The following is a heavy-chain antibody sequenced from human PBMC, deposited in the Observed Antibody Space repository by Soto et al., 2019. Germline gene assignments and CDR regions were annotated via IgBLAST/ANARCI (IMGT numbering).Heavy chain of an antibody. Sequence: QVQLQESGPGLVKPSDTLSLTCAVSGYSISSSNWWGWIRQPPGKRLEWIGYIYQSGSTYYNPSLKRRVTMSVDTSKNQFSLKLSSVTAVDSAVYYCARKGAGVYGMDVWGQGTTVSVSS. CDR2: IYQSGST. V-gene: IGHV4-28*01. D-gene: IGHD3-10*01. J-gene: IGHJ6*02. CDR1: GYSISSSNW. CDR3: ARKGAGVYGMDV.